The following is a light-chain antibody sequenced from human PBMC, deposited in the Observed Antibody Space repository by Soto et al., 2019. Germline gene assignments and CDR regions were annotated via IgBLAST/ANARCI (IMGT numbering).Light chain of an antibody. CDR3: RQYNNWPSFT. V-gene: IGKV3-15*01. CDR1: QSVSSN. Sequence: EIVMTQSPAALSVSPGERATLSCRASQSVSSNLAWYQQKPGQAPRLLIYGASTRATGIPVRFSGSGSGTEFTITISSLQSEDFAVYYCRQYNNWPSFTFGPGTKVDIK. CDR2: GAS. J-gene: IGKJ3*01.